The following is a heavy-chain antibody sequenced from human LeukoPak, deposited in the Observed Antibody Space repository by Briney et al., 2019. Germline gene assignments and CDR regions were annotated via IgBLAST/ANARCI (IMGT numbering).Heavy chain of an antibody. Sequence: SETLSLTCTVSGGSISSSSYYWGWIRQPPGKGLEWIGSIYYSGSTYYNPSLKSRVTISVNTSKNQFSLKLSSVTAADTAVYYCASDYGDINWFDPWGQGTLVTVSS. CDR3: ASDYGDINWFDP. CDR2: IYYSGST. CDR1: GGSISSSSYY. V-gene: IGHV4-39*01. D-gene: IGHD4-17*01. J-gene: IGHJ5*02.